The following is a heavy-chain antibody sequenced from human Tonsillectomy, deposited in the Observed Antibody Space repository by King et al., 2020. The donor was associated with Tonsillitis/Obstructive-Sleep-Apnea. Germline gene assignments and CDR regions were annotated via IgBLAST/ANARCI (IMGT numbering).Heavy chain of an antibody. J-gene: IGHJ6*03. V-gene: IGHV1-69*01. CDR3: ARGKVSGEYPPMDV. D-gene: IGHD2-2*01. CDR2: IIPIFGTA. CDR1: GGTFSSYA. Sequence: QLVQSGAEVKKPGSSVKVSCKASGGTFSSYAISWVRQAPGQGLEWMGGIIPIFGTAHYAQKFQGRVTITADESTSTAYMELSSLRSEDTAVHYCARGKVSGEYPPMDVWGKGTTVTVSS.